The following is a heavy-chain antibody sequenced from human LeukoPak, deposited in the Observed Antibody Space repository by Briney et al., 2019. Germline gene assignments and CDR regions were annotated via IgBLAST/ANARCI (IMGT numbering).Heavy chain of an antibody. CDR1: GFTFTNYW. CDR3: ARFGYSTSLDFYLDV. CDR2: VHAGDSDA. J-gene: IGHJ2*01. Sequence: GESLKISCQASGFTFTNYWIAWVRQMPGKGLEWMGIVHAGDSDARYSPSFQDQVTMSADKSISTAYLQWNSLRASDSAMYFSARFGYSTSLDFYLDVWGRGTLVAVSS. V-gene: IGHV5-51*01. D-gene: IGHD6-13*01.